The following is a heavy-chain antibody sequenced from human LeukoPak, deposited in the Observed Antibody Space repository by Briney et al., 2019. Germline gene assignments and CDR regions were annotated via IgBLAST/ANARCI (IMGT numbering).Heavy chain of an antibody. Sequence: ASVKVSCKVSAYTLTEFSMHWVRQAPGKGLEWMGGFDPEDGETIYAQKFQGRVTMTEDTSTDTAYMELSSLRSEDTAVYYCACDSSGYYHEYFQHWGQGTLVTVSS. V-gene: IGHV1-24*01. CDR2: FDPEDGET. CDR3: ACDSSGYYHEYFQH. CDR1: AYTLTEFS. D-gene: IGHD3-22*01. J-gene: IGHJ1*01.